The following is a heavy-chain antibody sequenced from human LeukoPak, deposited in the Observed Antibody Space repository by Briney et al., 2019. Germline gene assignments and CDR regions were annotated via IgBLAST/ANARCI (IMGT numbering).Heavy chain of an antibody. D-gene: IGHD6-25*01. Sequence: SETLSLTCAVYGGSFSGFYWSWIRHVPGKVLEWIGEINYTGSTSYNPSLKSRVTISVDTSQNQFFLLLTSVTAADTAVYYCARVAGYLPTRWFDPWGQGTHVTVSS. CDR1: GGSFSGFY. J-gene: IGHJ5*02. CDR3: ARVAGYLPTRWFDP. CDR2: INYTGST. V-gene: IGHV4-34*01.